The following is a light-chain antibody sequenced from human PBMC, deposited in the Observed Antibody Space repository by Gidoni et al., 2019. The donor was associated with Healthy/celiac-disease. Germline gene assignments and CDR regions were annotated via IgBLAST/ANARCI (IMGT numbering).Light chain of an antibody. CDR3: QQRSNWPPWT. V-gene: IGKV3-11*01. Sequence: ELVLTQSPATLSLSPGESATLSCRASQSVSSYLAWYQQKPGQAPRLLIYDASNRATGIPARFSGSGSGTDFTLTISSLEPADFAVYYCQQRSNWPPWTFGQGTKVEIK. CDR2: DAS. CDR1: QSVSSY. J-gene: IGKJ1*01.